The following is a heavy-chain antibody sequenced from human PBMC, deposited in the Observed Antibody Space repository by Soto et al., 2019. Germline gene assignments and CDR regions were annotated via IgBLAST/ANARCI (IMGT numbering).Heavy chain of an antibody. CDR3: ARAATYYYVSSPPPSGY. CDR1: GFTFSDYY. V-gene: IGHV3-11*05. J-gene: IGHJ4*02. CDR2: ISSSSSYT. Sequence: QVLLVESGGGLVQPGGSLRLSCAASGFTFSDYYMSWIRQAPGKGLEWVSYISSSSSYTNYADSVKGRFTISRDNAKNSLYLQMNSLRAEDTAGYYCARAATYYYVSSPPPSGYWGQGTLVTVSS. D-gene: IGHD3-22*01.